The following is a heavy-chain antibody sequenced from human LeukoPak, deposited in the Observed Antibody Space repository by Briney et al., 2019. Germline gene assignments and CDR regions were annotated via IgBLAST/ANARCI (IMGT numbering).Heavy chain of an antibody. CDR1: GDSVSSNSAA. CDR2: TYYRSKWYN. D-gene: IGHD6-19*01. Sequence: SQTLSLTCAISGDSVSSNSAAWNWIRQSPSRGLEWLGRTYYRSKWYNEYAVSVKSRINVNPDTSKNQFSLQLNSVTPEDTAVYYCARHNVVIAVAGIFDYWGQGTLVTVSS. V-gene: IGHV6-1*01. J-gene: IGHJ4*02. CDR3: ARHNVVIAVAGIFDY.